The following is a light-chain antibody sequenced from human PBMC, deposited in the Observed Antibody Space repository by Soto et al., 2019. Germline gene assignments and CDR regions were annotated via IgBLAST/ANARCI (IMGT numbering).Light chain of an antibody. J-gene: IGKJ3*01. CDR1: QSVSSIY. CDR2: GAS. CDR3: QHFGNSPIFT. Sequence: EIVLTQSPGTLSLSPGERATLSCRASQSVSSIYLAWYQQKPGQAPRLLIYGASSRATGIPDRFSGSGSGTDFTLTISRLEPEDFAVYYCQHFGNSPIFTFGPWTKVEIK. V-gene: IGKV3-20*01.